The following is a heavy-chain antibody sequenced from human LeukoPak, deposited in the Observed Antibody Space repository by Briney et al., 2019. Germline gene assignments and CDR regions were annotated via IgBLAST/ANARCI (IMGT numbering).Heavy chain of an antibody. CDR2: ISGSGGST. Sequence: GGSLRLSCAASGFTFSSYAMRWVRQAPGKGLEWVSAISGSGGSTYYADSVKGRFTISRDNSKNTLYLQMNSLRAEDTAVYYCASYSSGWYSRTIYYYYGMDVWGQGTTVTVSS. CDR1: GFTFSSYA. D-gene: IGHD6-19*01. J-gene: IGHJ6*02. CDR3: ASYSSGWYSRTIYYYYGMDV. V-gene: IGHV3-23*01.